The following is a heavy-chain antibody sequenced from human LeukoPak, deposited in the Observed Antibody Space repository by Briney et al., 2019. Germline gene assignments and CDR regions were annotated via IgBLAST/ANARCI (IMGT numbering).Heavy chain of an antibody. Sequence: SETLSLTCTVSGGSISSYYWSWIRQPPGKGLEWIGYIYYSGSTNYNPSLKSRVTISVDTSKNQFSLKLSSVTAADTAVYYCARHGVGEEWLPPYYFDYWGQGTLVTVSS. V-gene: IGHV4-59*08. CDR1: GGSISSYY. CDR3: ARHGVGEEWLPPYYFDY. J-gene: IGHJ4*02. CDR2: IYYSGST. D-gene: IGHD3-16*01.